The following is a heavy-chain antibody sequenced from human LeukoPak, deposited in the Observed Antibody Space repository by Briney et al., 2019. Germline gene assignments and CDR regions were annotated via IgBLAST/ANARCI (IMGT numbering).Heavy chain of an antibody. J-gene: IGHJ2*01. CDR1: GFSFSTKY. CDR2: LYSGSST. Sequence: PGGSLRLSCEGSGFSFSTKYMNWVRQAPGKGLEWVSILYSGSSTYYTDSVKGRFTVSRDDSKNTLYLHMNSLGVEDTAVYYCARVGDHYHWYLDVWGRGTLVTVSS. V-gene: IGHV3-53*01. CDR3: ARVGDHYHWYLDV. D-gene: IGHD3-10*01.